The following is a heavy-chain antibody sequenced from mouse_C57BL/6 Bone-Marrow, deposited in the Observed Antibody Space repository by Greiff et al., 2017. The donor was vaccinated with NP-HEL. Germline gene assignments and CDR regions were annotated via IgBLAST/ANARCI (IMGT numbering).Heavy chain of an antibody. CDR2: IRNKANGYTT. D-gene: IGHD2-2*01. CDR1: GFTFTDYY. CDR3: ARSMVTYWYFDV. V-gene: IGHV7-3*01. J-gene: IGHJ1*03. Sequence: DVQLVESGGGLVQPGGSLSLSCAASGFTFTDYYMSWVRQPPGKALEWLGFIRNKANGYTTEYSASVKGRFTISRDNSQSILYLQMNALRAEDSATYYCARSMVTYWYFDVWGTGTTVTVSS.